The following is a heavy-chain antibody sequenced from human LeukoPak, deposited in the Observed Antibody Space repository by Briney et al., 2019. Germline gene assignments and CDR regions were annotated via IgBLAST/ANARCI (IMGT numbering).Heavy chain of an antibody. V-gene: IGHV3-21*01. CDR3: ARDRPYYDYVWGISDAFDI. CDR1: GFTFSSYS. D-gene: IGHD3-16*01. J-gene: IGHJ3*02. Sequence: PGGSLRLSCAASGFTFSSYSMNWVRQAPGKGLEWVSSISSSSSYIYYADSVKGRFTISRDNAKNSLYLQMNSLRAEDTAVYYCARDRPYYDYVWGISDAFDIWGQGTMVTVSS. CDR2: ISSSSSYI.